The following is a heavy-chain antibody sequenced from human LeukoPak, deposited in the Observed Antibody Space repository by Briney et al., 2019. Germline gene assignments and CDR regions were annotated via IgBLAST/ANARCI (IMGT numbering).Heavy chain of an antibody. Sequence: GGSLRLSCAASGFTFSSYSMNWVRQAPGKGLEWVSSISSSSSYIYYADSVKGRFTISRDNAKNSLYLQMNSLRAEDTAVYYCARDLFPYGMDVWGQGTTVTVSS. J-gene: IGHJ6*02. CDR3: ARDLFPYGMDV. V-gene: IGHV3-21*01. CDR1: GFTFSSYS. CDR2: ISSSSSYI.